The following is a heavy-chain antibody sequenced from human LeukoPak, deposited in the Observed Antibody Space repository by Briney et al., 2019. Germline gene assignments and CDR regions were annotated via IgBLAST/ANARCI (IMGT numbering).Heavy chain of an antibody. CDR3: ARTTIHRSSNFDY. CDR1: GFTFSAYS. CDR2: ISSSGRSI. D-gene: IGHD1-1*01. Sequence: GSLRLSCAAPGFTFSAYSMNWVRQAPGKGLEWVSYISSSGRSIYYADSVKGRFTISRDNSKNTLYLQVNSLTAEDTAVYYCARTTIHRSSNFDYWGQGTLVTVSS. J-gene: IGHJ4*02. V-gene: IGHV3-48*01.